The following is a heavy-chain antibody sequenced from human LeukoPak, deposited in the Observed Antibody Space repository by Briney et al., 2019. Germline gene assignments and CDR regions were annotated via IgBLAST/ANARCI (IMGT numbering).Heavy chain of an antibody. Sequence: GGSLRLSCAASGFTFGSYGMHWVRLAPGKGLEWVTFIRSDGSNKYYADSVKGRFTISRDNSKNTLYLQMNGLRAEDTAVYYCARGPYSGSLDYWGQGTLVTVSS. CDR1: GFTFGSYG. CDR2: IRSDGSNK. CDR3: ARGPYSGSLDY. J-gene: IGHJ4*02. V-gene: IGHV3-30*02. D-gene: IGHD1-26*01.